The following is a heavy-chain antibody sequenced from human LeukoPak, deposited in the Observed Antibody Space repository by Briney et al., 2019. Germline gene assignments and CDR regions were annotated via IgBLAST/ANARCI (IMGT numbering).Heavy chain of an antibody. CDR2: IKADGGEK. V-gene: IGHV3-7*01. J-gene: IGHJ4*02. CDR1: GFTFSTYW. D-gene: IGHD3-10*02. CDR3: ARGTMFPYYFDY. Sequence: PGGSLRLSCAASGFTFSTYWMNWFRQTPGKGLEWVAKIKADGGEKDHVASVKGRFTISRDNAKNSLYLQMNSLRAEDTAVYYCARGTMFPYYFDYWGQGTLVTVSS.